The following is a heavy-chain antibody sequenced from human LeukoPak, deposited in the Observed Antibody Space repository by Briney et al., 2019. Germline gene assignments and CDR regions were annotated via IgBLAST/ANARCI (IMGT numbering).Heavy chain of an antibody. Sequence: SETLSLTCTVSGGSISSSSYYWGWIRQPPGKGLEWIGSIYYSGGTYYNPPLKSRVTISVDTSKNQFSLKLSSVTAADTAVYYCARHGYCSSTSCYAPYYFDYWGQGTLVTVSS. CDR2: IYYSGGT. CDR1: GGSISSSSYY. CDR3: ARHGYCSSTSCYAPYYFDY. V-gene: IGHV4-39*01. J-gene: IGHJ4*02. D-gene: IGHD2-2*03.